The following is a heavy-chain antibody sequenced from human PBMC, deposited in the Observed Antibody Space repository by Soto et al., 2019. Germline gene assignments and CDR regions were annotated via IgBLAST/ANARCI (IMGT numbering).Heavy chain of an antibody. CDR2: IYSGGYT. Sequence: EVQLVESGGGLIQPGGSLRLSCAVSGFTVSNNYMSWVRQAPGKGLEGVSVIYSGGYTAYGDSVKGRFTISRDNSKNPLSLKLKSRRPAGRAVFCWAAAPGGGGYWGQGTLVTVSS. V-gene: IGHV3-53*01. CDR1: GFTVSNNY. J-gene: IGHJ4*02. D-gene: IGHD2-15*01. CDR3: AAAPGGGGY.